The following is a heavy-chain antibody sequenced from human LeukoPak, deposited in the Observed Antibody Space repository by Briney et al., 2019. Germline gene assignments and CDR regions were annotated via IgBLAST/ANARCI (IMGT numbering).Heavy chain of an antibody. V-gene: IGHV3-23*01. J-gene: IGHJ4*02. CDR1: GFTFSSYA. Sequence: GGSLSLSCAASGFTFSSYAMTWVRQAPGKGREWVSFISASTSNIFYADSVKGRFTISRDNSKNTMYLQMNSLRAEDTAVYYCAKDVEVEWFRRFDSWGQRTLVTVSS. CDR2: ISASTSNI. D-gene: IGHD3-3*01. CDR3: AKDVEVEWFRRFDS.